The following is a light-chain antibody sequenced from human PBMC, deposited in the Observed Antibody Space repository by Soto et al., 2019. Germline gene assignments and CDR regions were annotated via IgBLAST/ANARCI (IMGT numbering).Light chain of an antibody. CDR3: QQYNNWPKT. CDR1: QSVSSN. Sequence: EIVITQAPATLSVSPGERATLSCRASQSVSSNLAWYQQKPGQAPRLLIYGASTRATGIPARFSGSGSGTEFTPTISSLQSEDFAVYYCQQYNNWPKTFGQGTKVDI. J-gene: IGKJ1*01. CDR2: GAS. V-gene: IGKV3-15*01.